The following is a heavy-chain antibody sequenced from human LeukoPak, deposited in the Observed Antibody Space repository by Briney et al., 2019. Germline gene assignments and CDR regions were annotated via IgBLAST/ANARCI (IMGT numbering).Heavy chain of an antibody. CDR1: GGSISSSSYY. CDR3: ASNDYKIDY. J-gene: IGHJ4*02. Sequence: SETLSLTCTVSGGSISSSSYYWGWIRQPPGKGLEWIGSIYYSGSTYYNPSLKSRVTISVDTSKNQFSLKLSSVTAADTAVYYCASNDYKIDYWGQGTLVTVSS. V-gene: IGHV4-39*07. CDR2: IYYSGST. D-gene: IGHD4/OR15-4a*01.